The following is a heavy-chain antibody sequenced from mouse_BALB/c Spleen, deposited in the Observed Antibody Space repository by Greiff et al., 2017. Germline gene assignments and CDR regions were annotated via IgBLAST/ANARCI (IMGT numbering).Heavy chain of an antibody. CDR1: GYTFTSYW. V-gene: IGHV1-87*01. Sequence: VKLQQSGAELARPGASVKLSCKASGYTFTSYWMQWVKQRPGQGLEWIGAIYPGDGDTRYTQKFNGKATLTADKSSSTAYMQLSSLASEDSAVYYCALYDGYYWGQGTLVTVSA. CDR2: IYPGDGDT. D-gene: IGHD2-3*01. CDR3: ALYDGYY. J-gene: IGHJ3*01.